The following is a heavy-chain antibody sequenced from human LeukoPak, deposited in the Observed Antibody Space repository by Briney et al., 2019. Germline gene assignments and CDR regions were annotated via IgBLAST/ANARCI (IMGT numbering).Heavy chain of an antibody. Sequence: GGSLRLSCAASGFTFSDYYMSWIRQAPGKGLEWVSYISGGSAIWYADSVKGRFTISRDNAKNSLYLQMNRLRAEDTAVYYCARTPDGYNRLDYWGQGTLATVSS. CDR3: ARTPDGYNRLDY. CDR1: GFTFSDYY. J-gene: IGHJ4*02. CDR2: ISGGSAI. D-gene: IGHD5-24*01. V-gene: IGHV3-11*01.